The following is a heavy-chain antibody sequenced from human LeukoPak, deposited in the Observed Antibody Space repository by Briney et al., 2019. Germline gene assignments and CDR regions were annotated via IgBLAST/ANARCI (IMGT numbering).Heavy chain of an antibody. CDR1: GFTFSSYD. J-gene: IGHJ3*02. Sequence: GGSLRLSCAASGFTFSSYDMHWVRHATGKGLEWVSAIGTAGDTYYPGSVKGRFTISRENAKNSLYLQMNSLRAGDTAVYYCARVGSVLDAFDIWGQGTMVTVSS. CDR3: ARVGSVLDAFDI. V-gene: IGHV3-13*01. CDR2: IGTAGDT.